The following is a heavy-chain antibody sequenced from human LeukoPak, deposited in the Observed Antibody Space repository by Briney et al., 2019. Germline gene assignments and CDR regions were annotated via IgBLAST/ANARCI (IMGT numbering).Heavy chain of an antibody. J-gene: IGHJ4*02. Sequence: SETLSLTCGVYGGSFSGYYWSWIRQPPGKGLEWIGEINHSGSTNYNPSLKSRVTISVDTSKNQFSLKLSSVTAADTAVYYCARGRRYSGYGGYVGATTGVSRFDYWGQGTLVTVSS. D-gene: IGHD5-12*01. CDR1: GGSFSGYY. V-gene: IGHV4-34*01. CDR3: ARGRRYSGYGGYVGATTGVSRFDY. CDR2: INHSGST.